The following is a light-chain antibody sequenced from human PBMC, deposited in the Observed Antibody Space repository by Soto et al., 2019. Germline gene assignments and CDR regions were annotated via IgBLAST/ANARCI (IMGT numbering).Light chain of an antibody. CDR3: QQSYTTPYT. J-gene: IGKJ2*01. CDR1: QSISTY. Sequence: DIQMTRSPSSLSASIGDRVTITCRASQSISTYLTWYQQKAGKAPKVLIYGASSLQSGVPSRFTGSGSGTDFTLTISSLRPEDFATYCCQQSYTTPYTFGRGTKLEIK. V-gene: IGKV1-39*01. CDR2: GAS.